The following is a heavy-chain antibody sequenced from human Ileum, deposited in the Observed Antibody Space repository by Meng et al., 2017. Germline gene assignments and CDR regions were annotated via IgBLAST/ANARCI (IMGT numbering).Heavy chain of an antibody. V-gene: IGHV4-4*02. D-gene: IGHD1-7*01. CDR3: ASLRYYGNYFFEY. CDR2: IYHSRST. CDR1: GGTICSNSG. J-gene: IGHJ4*02. Sequence: QVQHRESGAGLVKPAATPSFTCAVSGGTICSNSGGWWRLQQPREGVEEIGEIYHSRSTNYTPYVQSLVHIIVDKSKTYFYLKLSTVTSADTDVYYCASLRYYGNYFFEYWGQGTLVTVSS.